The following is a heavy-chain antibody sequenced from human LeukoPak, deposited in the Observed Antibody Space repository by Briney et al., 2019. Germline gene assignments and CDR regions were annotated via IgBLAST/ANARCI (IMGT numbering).Heavy chain of an antibody. D-gene: IGHD2-21*01. Sequence: GASMKVSCKSSGFTFTDHYIHWVRQGPGQGLEWMGYIGPHSTFTSSPQEFQGRVTMTRDASMSTAYMELTRLTSDDTAVYYCVREGEGPPSKDFDYRGQGTLVTVPS. V-gene: IGHV1-2*02. J-gene: IGHJ4*02. CDR3: VREGEGPPSKDFDY. CDR2: IGPHSTFT. CDR1: GFTFTDHY.